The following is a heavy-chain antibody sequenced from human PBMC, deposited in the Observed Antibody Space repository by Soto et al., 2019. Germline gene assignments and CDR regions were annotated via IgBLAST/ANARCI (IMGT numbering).Heavy chain of an antibody. CDR3: ARAFRYYGSGSDDWFDP. Sequence: EVQLVQSGAEVKKPGESLKISCKGSGYSFTSYWIGWVRQMPGKGLEWMGIIYPGDSDTRYSPSFQGQVTISADKSISTAYLQWSSLKASDTAMYYCARAFRYYGSGSDDWFDPWGQGTLVTVSS. J-gene: IGHJ5*02. CDR1: GYSFTSYW. D-gene: IGHD3-10*01. V-gene: IGHV5-51*01. CDR2: IYPGDSDT.